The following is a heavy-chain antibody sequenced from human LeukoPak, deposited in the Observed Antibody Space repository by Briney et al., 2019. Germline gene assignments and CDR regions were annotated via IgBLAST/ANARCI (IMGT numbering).Heavy chain of an antibody. V-gene: IGHV3-23*01. Sequence: GGSLRRSCAASGFTFSSYAMSWVRQAPGKGLEWGSAISGSGGSTYYADSVKGRFTISRDNSKKTLYLQMNSLRAEDTAVYYCAKTRGCSSTSCYEGTFDYWGQGTLVTVSS. CDR2: ISGSGGST. CDR1: GFTFSSYA. J-gene: IGHJ4*02. CDR3: AKTRGCSSTSCYEGTFDY. D-gene: IGHD2-2*01.